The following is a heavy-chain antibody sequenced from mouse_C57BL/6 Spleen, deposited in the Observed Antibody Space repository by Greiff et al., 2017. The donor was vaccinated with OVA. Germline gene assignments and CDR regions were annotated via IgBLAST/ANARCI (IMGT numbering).Heavy chain of an antibody. V-gene: IGHV3-6*01. Sequence: EVKLQESGPGLVKPSQSLSLTCSVTGYSITSGYYWNWIRQFPGNKLEWMGYISYDGSNNYNPSLKNRISITRDTSKNQFFLKLNSVTTEDTATYYCARETTVVPLYAMDYWGQGTSVTVSS. CDR2: ISYDGSN. CDR3: ARETTVVPLYAMDY. J-gene: IGHJ4*01. D-gene: IGHD1-1*01. CDR1: GYSITSGYY.